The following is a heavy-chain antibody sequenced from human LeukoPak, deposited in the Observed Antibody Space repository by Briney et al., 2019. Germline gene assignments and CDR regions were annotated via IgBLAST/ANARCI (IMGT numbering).Heavy chain of an antibody. D-gene: IGHD2-21*01. CDR3: AKSKDWYYFDY. Sequence: GGSLRLSCAASGFTFDDYAMHWVRQAPGKGLEWVSGISWNSGSIGYADSVKGRFTISRDNAKNSLYLQMNSLRAEDMALYYCAKSKDWYYFDYWGQGTLVTVPS. CDR1: GFTFDDYA. V-gene: IGHV3-9*03. CDR2: ISWNSGSI. J-gene: IGHJ4*02.